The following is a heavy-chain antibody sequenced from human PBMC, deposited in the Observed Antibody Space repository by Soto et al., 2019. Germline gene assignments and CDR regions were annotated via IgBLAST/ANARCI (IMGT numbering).Heavy chain of an antibody. CDR2: IYHTGST. CDR3: ARDSGGGADY. Sequence: QVQLQGSGPGLVKPSGTLSLTCAVSGGSISSSNWWSWVRQPPGKGLEWIGEIYHTGSTTYNPSLNSRVTISVDKSKHQFSLELSSVTAADTAVYYCARDSGGGADYWGQGTLVTVSS. V-gene: IGHV4-4*02. CDR1: GGSISSSNW. J-gene: IGHJ4*02. D-gene: IGHD2-21*01.